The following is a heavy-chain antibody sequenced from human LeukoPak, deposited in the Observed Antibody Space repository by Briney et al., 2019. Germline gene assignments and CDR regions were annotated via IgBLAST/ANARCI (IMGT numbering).Heavy chain of an antibody. CDR3: ARVLTDIVVVVAATGGWFDP. CDR2: INYSGST. Sequence: SETLSLTCTVSGGSMRSSNFYWGWIRQPPGKGLEWIGNINYSGSTYYNPSLKSRVTISVDTSKNQFSLKLSSVTAADTAVYYCARVLTDIVVVVAATGGWFDPWGQGTLVTVSS. J-gene: IGHJ5*02. D-gene: IGHD2-15*01. CDR1: GGSMRSSNFY. V-gene: IGHV4-39*07.